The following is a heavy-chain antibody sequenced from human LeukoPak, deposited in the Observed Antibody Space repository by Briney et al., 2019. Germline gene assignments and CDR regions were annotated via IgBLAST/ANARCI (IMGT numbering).Heavy chain of an antibody. CDR1: GFTFGNYW. Sequence: GGSLRLSCAVSGFTFGNYWMAWVRQAPGKGLEWVASIKFDESEKHYVDSVKGRFTISRDTAKNSLYLQMNSLGAEDTAVYFCTRVTTNGYFVYWGQGTLVTVSS. CDR3: TRVTTNGYFVY. CDR2: IKFDESEK. V-gene: IGHV3-7*04. D-gene: IGHD3-9*01. J-gene: IGHJ4*02.